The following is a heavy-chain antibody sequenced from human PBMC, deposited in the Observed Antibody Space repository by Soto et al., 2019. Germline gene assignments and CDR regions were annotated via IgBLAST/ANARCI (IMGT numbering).Heavy chain of an antibody. D-gene: IGHD3-16*02. CDR2: IYCSGST. Sequence: SETLSLTCTVSGGSISSGGYYWSWIRQHPGKGLEWIGYIYCSGSTYYNPSLKSRVTISVDTSKNQFSLKLSSVTAADTAVYYCARDLVPENDYIWGSYRYPDAFDIWGQGTMVTVSS. J-gene: IGHJ3*02. CDR1: GGSISSGGYY. CDR3: ARDLVPENDYIWGSYRYPDAFDI. V-gene: IGHV4-31*03.